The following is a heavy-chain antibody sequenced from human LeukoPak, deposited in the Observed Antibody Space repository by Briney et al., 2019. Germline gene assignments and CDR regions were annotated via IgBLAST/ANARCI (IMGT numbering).Heavy chain of an antibody. CDR3: ARVLLWFGDPDYYNWFDP. CDR2: IKPNSGGT. V-gene: IGHV1-2*02. CDR1: GYTFTGYY. J-gene: IGHJ5*02. Sequence: ASVKVSCKASGYTFTGYYMHWVRQAPGQGLEWMGWIKPNSGGTNYAQKFQGRVTMTRDTSISTAYMELSRLRSDDTAVYYCARVLLWFGDPDYYNWFDPWGQGTLVTVSS. D-gene: IGHD3-10*01.